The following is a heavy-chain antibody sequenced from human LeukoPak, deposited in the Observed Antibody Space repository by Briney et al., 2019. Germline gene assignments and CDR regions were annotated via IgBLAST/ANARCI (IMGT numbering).Heavy chain of an antibody. Sequence: GASLRLSCAASGFTFSRFAMSWVRQAPGKGLEWISAITGSGGDTYHSDSVKGRFTISRDNAKNSLYLQMNSLRAEDTAVYYCAIDLGYCSSTSCYMLDYWGQGTLVTVS. CDR2: ITGSGGDT. CDR1: GFTFSRFA. CDR3: AIDLGYCSSTSCYMLDY. J-gene: IGHJ4*02. V-gene: IGHV3-21*01. D-gene: IGHD2-2*02.